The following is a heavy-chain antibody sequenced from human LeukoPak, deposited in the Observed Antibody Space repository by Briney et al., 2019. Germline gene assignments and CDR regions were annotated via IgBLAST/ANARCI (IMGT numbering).Heavy chain of an antibody. Sequence: TETLSLTCTVSGVSSSSSYWSWIRQPPGKGLEWIGYIFYTGDSNHNPSFKSRVSISLDTSKDQISLKLSSVTAADTAVYYCARHRFASPLDSWGQGTLVTVSS. CDR3: ARHRFASPLDS. J-gene: IGHJ4*02. V-gene: IGHV4-59*08. D-gene: IGHD2-21*01. CDR2: IFYTGDS. CDR1: GVSSSSSY.